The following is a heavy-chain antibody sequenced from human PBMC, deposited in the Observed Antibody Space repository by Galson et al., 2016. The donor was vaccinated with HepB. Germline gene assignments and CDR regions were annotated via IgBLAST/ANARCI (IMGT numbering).Heavy chain of an antibody. CDR3: AKNLGGASYYYYYYGMDV. J-gene: IGHJ6*04. CDR1: GFTFSSFA. Sequence: SLRLSCAASGFTFSSFAMTWVRQAPGKGLEWVSAISGSGGSTYYADSVKGRFTISRDNSKNTLYLQMNSLRAEDTAVYYCAKNLGGASYYYYYYGMDVWGKGTTVTVSS. D-gene: IGHD1-26*01. V-gene: IGHV3-23*01. CDR2: ISGSGGST.